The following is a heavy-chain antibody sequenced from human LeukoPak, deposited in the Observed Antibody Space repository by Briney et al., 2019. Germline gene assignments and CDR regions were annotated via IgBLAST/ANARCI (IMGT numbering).Heavy chain of an antibody. CDR3: ARDPSFHYDFWSGYYGTLDY. CDR2: ITSDGRNT. CDR1: GFTPSPSW. J-gene: IGHJ4*02. Sequence: SGGSLRLSCAASGFTPSPSWMNWVRQAPGKGLVWVSRITSDGRNTVYADSVKGRFTISRDNSKNTLYLQMNSLRAEDTAVYYCARDPSFHYDFWSGYYGTLDYWGQGTLVTVSS. D-gene: IGHD3-3*01. V-gene: IGHV3-74*01.